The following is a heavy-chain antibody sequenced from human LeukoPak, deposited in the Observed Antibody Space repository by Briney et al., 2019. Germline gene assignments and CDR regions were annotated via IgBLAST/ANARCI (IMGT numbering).Heavy chain of an antibody. CDR1: GFTFSSYA. V-gene: IGHV3-30*04. Sequence: GGSLRLSCAASGFTFSSYAMHWVRQAPGKGLEWVAVISYDGSNKYYADSVKGRFTISRDNSKNTLYLQMNSLRAEDTAVYYCARGALGYCSSTSCYGIYYYYYMDVWGKGTTVTVSS. CDR2: ISYDGSNK. D-gene: IGHD2-2*01. J-gene: IGHJ6*03. CDR3: ARGALGYCSSTSCYGIYYYYYMDV.